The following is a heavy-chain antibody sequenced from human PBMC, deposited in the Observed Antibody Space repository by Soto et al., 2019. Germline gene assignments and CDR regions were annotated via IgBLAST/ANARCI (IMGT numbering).Heavy chain of an antibody. Sequence: GGSLRLSCAASGFNFRHYWMTWVRQAPGKGLEWVANIKQDGSVKYYVDSVKGRFTISRDNAKNSVYLQMNSLRVEDTAVYYCARIGYSSSSNDYWGQGTLVTVPS. J-gene: IGHJ4*02. CDR3: ARIGYSSSSNDY. V-gene: IGHV3-7*01. CDR1: GFNFRHYW. CDR2: IKQDGSVK. D-gene: IGHD2-2*03.